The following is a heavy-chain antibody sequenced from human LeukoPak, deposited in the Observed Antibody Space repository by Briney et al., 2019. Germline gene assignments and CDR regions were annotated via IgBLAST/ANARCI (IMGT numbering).Heavy chain of an antibody. CDR2: IYSGDSDT. V-gene: IGHV5-51*01. CDR1: GYNFNIYY. D-gene: IGHD3-22*01. CDR3: ARLDSIHSRNYFDY. J-gene: IGHJ4*02. Sequence: PGESLKISCKTSGYNFNIYYIAWVRQMPGKGLEWMGIIYSGDSDTTYGPSFQGQVTISADRSVNTVYLQWSSLRASDSGIYYCARLDSIHSRNYFDYWGQGTLVAVSP.